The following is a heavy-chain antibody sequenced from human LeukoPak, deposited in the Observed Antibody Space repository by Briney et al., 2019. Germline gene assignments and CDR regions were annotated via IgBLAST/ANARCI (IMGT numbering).Heavy chain of an antibody. CDR3: ARHVRGEYIANYFDY. J-gene: IGHJ4*02. CDR1: GASISSSSYY. D-gene: IGHD3-10*02. V-gene: IGHV4-39*01. Sequence: SGTLSLTCTVSGASISSSSYYWGWIRQPPGKGLEWIGSIYYSGSTYYNPSLRSRVTISVDTSKNQFSLKLSSVTAADTAVYYCARHVRGEYIANYFDYWGQGTLVTVSS. CDR2: IYYSGST.